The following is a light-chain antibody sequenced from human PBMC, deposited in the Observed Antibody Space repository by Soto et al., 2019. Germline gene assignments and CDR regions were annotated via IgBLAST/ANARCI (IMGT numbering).Light chain of an antibody. CDR2: DNS. V-gene: IGLV1-51*01. J-gene: IGLJ3*02. CDR3: GTWDSDLSAEV. CDR1: SSNIGTNY. Sequence: QSVLTQPPSVSAAPGQKVTISCSGSSSNIGTNYVSWYQQLLGRAPKLVIFDNSKRPSGIPDRFSGSKSGSSATLGVTGLQTGDEADYYCGTWDSDLSAEVFGGGTKLTVL.